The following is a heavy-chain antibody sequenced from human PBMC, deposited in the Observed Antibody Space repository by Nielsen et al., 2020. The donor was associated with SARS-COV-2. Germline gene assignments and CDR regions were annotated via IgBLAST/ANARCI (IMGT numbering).Heavy chain of an antibody. V-gene: IGHV3-9*01. CDR2: ISWNSGSI. Sequence: SLKISCAASGFTFDDYAMHWVRQAPGKGLEWVSGISWNSGSIGYADSVKGRFTISRDNSKNTLYLQMNSLRAEDTAVYYCAKGSGSYFGAFGYWGQGTLVTVSS. CDR1: GFTFDDYA. D-gene: IGHD3-3*01. CDR3: AKGSGSYFGAFGY. J-gene: IGHJ4*02.